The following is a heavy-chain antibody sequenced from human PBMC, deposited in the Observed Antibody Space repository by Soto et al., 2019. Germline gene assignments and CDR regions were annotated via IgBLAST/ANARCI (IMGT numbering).Heavy chain of an antibody. V-gene: IGHV5-51*01. D-gene: IGHD2-8*01. CDR3: ARPTNRGKNCYGMYV. Sequence: GESLKISCKGSGYSFTSYWIGWVRQMPGKGLECMGIIYPGDSDTRYSPSFQGQVTISADKSISTAYLQWSSLKASDTAMYYWARPTNRGKNCYGMYVWGQGTTDTVSS. CDR1: GYSFTSYW. J-gene: IGHJ6*02. CDR2: IYPGDSDT.